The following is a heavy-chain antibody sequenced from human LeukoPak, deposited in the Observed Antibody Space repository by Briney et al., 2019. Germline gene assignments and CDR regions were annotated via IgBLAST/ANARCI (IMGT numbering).Heavy chain of an antibody. CDR1: EFTFSSYE. V-gene: IGHV3-48*03. CDR3: ARVAYDYVWGSYPLYFDY. Sequence: GGSLRLSCAASEFTFSSYEMNWVRQAPGKGLEWVSYISSSGSTIYYADSVKGRFTISRDNAKNSLYLQMNSLRAEDTAVYYCARVAYDYVWGSYPLYFDYWGQGTLVTVSS. CDR2: ISSSGSTI. D-gene: IGHD3-16*02. J-gene: IGHJ4*02.